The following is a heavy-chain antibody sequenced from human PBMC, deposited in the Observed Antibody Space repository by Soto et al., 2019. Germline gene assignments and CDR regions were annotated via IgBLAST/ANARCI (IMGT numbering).Heavy chain of an antibody. Sequence: QVQLVESGGGVVQPGRSLRLSCVASGFTFSSCAMHWVRQVPGKGLEWLAVVTHDGTLYPYADSVKGRFSISRDNSRKTLYLQMNGLRPEGTAVYYCVKDRSDTWSFDYWRQGTLVTVSS. V-gene: IGHV3-30*18. J-gene: IGHJ4*02. CDR2: VTHDGTLY. CDR1: GFTFSSCA. D-gene: IGHD2-8*02. CDR3: VKDRSDTWSFDY.